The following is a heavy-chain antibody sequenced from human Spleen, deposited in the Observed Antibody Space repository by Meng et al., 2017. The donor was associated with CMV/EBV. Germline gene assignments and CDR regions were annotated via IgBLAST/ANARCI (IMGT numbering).Heavy chain of an antibody. CDR1: GFTFSSYS. CDR3: AKDGDYSTPYYYYGMDV. D-gene: IGHD6-13*01. CDR2: ISGSGGST. Sequence: GESLKISCAASGFTFSSYSMNWVRQAPGKGLEWVSAISGSGGSTYYADSVKGRFTISRDNSKNTLYLQMNSLRAEDTAVYYCAKDGDYSTPYYYYGMDVWGQGTTVTVSS. V-gene: IGHV3-23*01. J-gene: IGHJ6*02.